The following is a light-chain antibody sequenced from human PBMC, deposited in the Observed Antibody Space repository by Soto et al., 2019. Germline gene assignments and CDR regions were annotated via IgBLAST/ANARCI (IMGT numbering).Light chain of an antibody. CDR2: EVS. CDR1: ASDIGGYNY. V-gene: IGLV2-14*03. CDR3: GSFTSSSTRV. J-gene: IGLJ1*01. Sequence: QSALSQPASVSGSPGQSITISCTGTASDIGGYNYVSWYQQHPGEAPKLLIYEVSNRPSGVSHRFSGSKSGNTASLTISGLQAEDEADYYCGSFTSSSTRVFGTGTQLTVL.